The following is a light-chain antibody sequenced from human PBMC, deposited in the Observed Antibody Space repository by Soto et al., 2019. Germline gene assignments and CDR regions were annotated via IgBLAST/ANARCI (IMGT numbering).Light chain of an antibody. CDR1: QSVRSNY. Sequence: EIVLTQSPGTLSLSPGERATLSCRASQSVRSNYLAWYQQKPGQAPRLLIYGASSSATGITDRFSRSGSGPDLTLTINRLEPEDLAVYYCQQYGPSPRTFGQGTKVEIK. V-gene: IGKV3-20*01. CDR3: QQYGPSPRT. CDR2: GAS. J-gene: IGKJ1*01.